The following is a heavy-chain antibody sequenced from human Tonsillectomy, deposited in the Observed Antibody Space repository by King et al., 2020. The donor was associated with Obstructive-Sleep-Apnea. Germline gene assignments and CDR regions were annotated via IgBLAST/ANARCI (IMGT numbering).Heavy chain of an antibody. CDR2: IKQDGSEK. J-gene: IGHJ3*02. V-gene: IGHV3-7*01. Sequence: VQLVESGGGLVQPGGSLRLSCAASGFTSSGYWMNWVRQAPGKGLEWVANIKQDGSEKNYVDSVRGRFTISRDNAKNSLYLQMNSLRAEDTAGYYCARDRDYFDSSGNYDALDIWGQGTMVTVSS. CDR3: ARDRDYFDSSGNYDALDI. CDR1: GFTSSGYW. D-gene: IGHD3-22*01.